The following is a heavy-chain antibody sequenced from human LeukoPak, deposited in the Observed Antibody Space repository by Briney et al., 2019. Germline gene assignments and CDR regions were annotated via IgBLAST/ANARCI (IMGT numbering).Heavy chain of an antibody. Sequence: GGSLRLSCAASGFNFGNAWMYWVRQAPGKGLEWVGRIKSKVDGGAIDYPTPVKARVTMSRDDSRNILYLQMNSLKTEDTSRYYCATDTFYMKGFDPWGQGTQVIVSS. V-gene: IGHV3-15*07. CDR2: IKSKVDGGAI. J-gene: IGHJ5*02. CDR1: GFNFGNAW. D-gene: IGHD2/OR15-2a*01. CDR3: ATDTFYMKGFDP.